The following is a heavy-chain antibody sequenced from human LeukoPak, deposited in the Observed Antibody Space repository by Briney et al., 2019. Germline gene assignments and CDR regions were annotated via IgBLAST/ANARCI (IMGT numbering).Heavy chain of an antibody. J-gene: IGHJ4*02. Sequence: PGGSLRLSCAASGFTFSSYWRSWVRQAPGKGLEWVANIKQDGSEKYYVDSVKGRFTISRDNAKNSLYLQMNSLRAEDTAVYYCARDLYSSGLGGYWGQGTLVTVSS. D-gene: IGHD6-19*01. CDR1: GFTFSSYW. CDR2: IKQDGSEK. V-gene: IGHV3-7*01. CDR3: ARDLYSSGLGGY.